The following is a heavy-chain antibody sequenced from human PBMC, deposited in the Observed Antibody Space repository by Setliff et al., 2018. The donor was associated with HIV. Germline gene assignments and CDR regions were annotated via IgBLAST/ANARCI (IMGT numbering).Heavy chain of an antibody. CDR2: TKNKDNSFTT. J-gene: IGHJ4*02. CDR3: TRTPGAWQNYFDY. Sequence: GSLRLSCAASGFTFSDHYMDWVRQAPGKGLEWVGRTKNKDNSFTTEYAASVKGRFTISRDDSKNSLSLHMNSLKTEDTAVYYCTRTPGAWQNYFDYWGQGTPVTVSS. D-gene: IGHD2-15*01. CDR1: GFTFSDHY. V-gene: IGHV3-72*01.